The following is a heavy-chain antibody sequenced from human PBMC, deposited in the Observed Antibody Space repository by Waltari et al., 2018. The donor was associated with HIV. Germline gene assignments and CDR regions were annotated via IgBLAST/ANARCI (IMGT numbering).Heavy chain of an antibody. CDR2: IYTSGST. CDR1: GGSISSGSYY. D-gene: IGHD2-2*01. V-gene: IGHV4-61*02. Sequence: QVQLQESGPALVTPSQTLSLTCTVSGGSISSGSYYRSWVPPPPGKGTKWSGRIYTSGSTNYNPSLKSRVTISVDTSKNQFSLKLSSVTAADTAVYYCARSIVGYCSSTSCYRTYYYYGMDVWGQGTTVTVSS. J-gene: IGHJ6*02. CDR3: ARSIVGYCSSTSCYRTYYYYGMDV.